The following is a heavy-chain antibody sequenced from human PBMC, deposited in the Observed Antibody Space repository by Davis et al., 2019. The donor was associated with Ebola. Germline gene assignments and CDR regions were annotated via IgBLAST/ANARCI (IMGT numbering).Heavy chain of an antibody. CDR1: GFTFDTYG. Sequence: HTGGSLRLSCAASGFTFDTYGMSWVRQVPGKGLVWVSHIQSDGSATFYADSVQGRFTISRDNAKNTLYLRMNSLTVDDTAVFYCARGGPFDFWTGHYLDYWGQGTLVTVSS. CDR2: IQSDGSAT. J-gene: IGHJ4*02. D-gene: IGHD3/OR15-3a*01. CDR3: ARGGPFDFWTGHYLDY. V-gene: IGHV3-74*01.